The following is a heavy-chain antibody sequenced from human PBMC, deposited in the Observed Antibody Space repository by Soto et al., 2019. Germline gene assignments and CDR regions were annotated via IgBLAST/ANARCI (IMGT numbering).Heavy chain of an antibody. CDR2: IYWDDDK. D-gene: IGHD6-19*01. Sequence: QITLKESGPTLVKPTQTLTLTCTFSGFSLSTSEVGVGWIRQPPGKALEWLALIYWDDDKRYSPSLKSRLTITKDTSKNQVVLTMTNMDPVDTATYYCAHSREPHSSGWGWYFDLWGRGTLVTVSS. CDR3: AHSREPHSSGWGWYFDL. V-gene: IGHV2-5*02. CDR1: GFSLSTSEVG. J-gene: IGHJ2*01.